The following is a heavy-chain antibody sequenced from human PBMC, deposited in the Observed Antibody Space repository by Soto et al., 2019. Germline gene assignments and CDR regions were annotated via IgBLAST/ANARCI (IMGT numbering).Heavy chain of an antibody. CDR1: GFTFSSYG. CDR3: ARAVKDSSGWYDKGAIDY. J-gene: IGHJ4*02. D-gene: IGHD6-19*01. CDR2: IWYDGSNK. V-gene: IGHV3-33*01. Sequence: QVQLVESGGGVVQPGRSLRLSCAASGFTFSSYGMHWVRQAPGKGLEWVAVIWYDGSNKYYADSVKGRFTISRDNSKNTLFLQMNSLRAEDTAVYYCARAVKDSSGWYDKGAIDYWGQGTLLTVSS.